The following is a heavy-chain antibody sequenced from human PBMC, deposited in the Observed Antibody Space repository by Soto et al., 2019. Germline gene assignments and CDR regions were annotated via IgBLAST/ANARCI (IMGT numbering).Heavy chain of an antibody. V-gene: IGHV4-39*01. CDR3: ARRGDYDWYFDL. Sequence: QLQLQESGPGLVKPSETLSLTCTISGGSISTTNYYWGWIRQPPGKGLEWIGTIYDSGSTYYNPSLESRVTISVDTSKNQFSLKLSSVTAADTAVYYCARRGDYDWYFDLWGRGTLVTVSS. J-gene: IGHJ2*01. CDR1: GGSISTTNYY. CDR2: IYDSGST. D-gene: IGHD4-17*01.